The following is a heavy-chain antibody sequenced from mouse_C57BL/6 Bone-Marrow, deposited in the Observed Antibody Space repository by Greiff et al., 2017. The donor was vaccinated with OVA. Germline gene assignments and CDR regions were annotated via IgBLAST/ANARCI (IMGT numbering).Heavy chain of an antibody. CDR1: GYTFTGYW. J-gene: IGHJ4*01. Sequence: LEESGAELMKPGASVKLSCKATGYTFTGYWIEWVKQRPGHGLEWIGEILPGSGSTNYNEKFKGKATFTADTSSNTAYMQLSSLTTEDSAIYYCARCSVYYDYGDYYAMDYWGQGTSVTVSS. CDR2: ILPGSGST. V-gene: IGHV1-9*01. CDR3: ARCSVYYDYGDYYAMDY. D-gene: IGHD2-4*01.